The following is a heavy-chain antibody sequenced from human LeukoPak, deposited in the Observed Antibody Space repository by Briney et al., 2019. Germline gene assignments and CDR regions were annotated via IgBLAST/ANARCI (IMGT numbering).Heavy chain of an antibody. Sequence: SSETLSLTCTVSGGSISGSSYYWGWIRQPPGKGLEWIGSIYYSGSTYYNPSLKSRVTISVDTSKNQFSLKLSSVTAADTAVYYCARQTGDSSGYYYKDYFDYWGQGTLVTVSS. D-gene: IGHD3-22*01. CDR2: IYYSGST. J-gene: IGHJ4*02. CDR3: ARQTGDSSGYYYKDYFDY. V-gene: IGHV4-39*01. CDR1: GGSISGSSYY.